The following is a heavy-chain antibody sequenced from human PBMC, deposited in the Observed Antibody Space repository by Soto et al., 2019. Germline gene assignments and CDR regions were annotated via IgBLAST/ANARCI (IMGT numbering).Heavy chain of an antibody. D-gene: IGHD3-10*01. V-gene: IGHV4-34*01. CDR2: INHSGST. CDR3: ARKGITMVRGVIVRAGYFQP. Sequence: PSETLSLTGAVYGGSFSGYYWSWIRQPPGKGLEWIGEINHSGSTNYNPSLKSRVTISVDTSKNQFSLKLSSVTAADTAVYYCARKGITMVRGVIVRAGYFQPWGQGTLVTVSS. CDR1: GGSFSGYY. J-gene: IGHJ1*01.